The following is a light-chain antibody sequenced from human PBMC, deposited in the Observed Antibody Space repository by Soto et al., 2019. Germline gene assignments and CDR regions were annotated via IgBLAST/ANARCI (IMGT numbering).Light chain of an antibody. Sequence: DIQMTQSPSSLSASVGDRVTITCRASQSIGIYLNWYQQKPGKAPKRLIYAASNLQSGVSSRFSGSASGTDFTLTISSLQPEDFATYICQQTDSAPSFGGGTKVEMK. CDR2: AAS. V-gene: IGKV1-39*01. J-gene: IGKJ4*01. CDR3: QQTDSAPS. CDR1: QSIGIY.